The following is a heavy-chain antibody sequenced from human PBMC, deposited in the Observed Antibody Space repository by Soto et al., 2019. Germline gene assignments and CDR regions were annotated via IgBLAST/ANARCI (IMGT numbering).Heavy chain of an antibody. D-gene: IGHD2-21*02. J-gene: IGHJ3*02. CDR1: GXSVXXXXX. CDR2: IYHSGSA. CDR3: ARVPGVVVSADDAFDI. V-gene: IGHV4-4*02. Sequence: QVXLQXXXPGLVKPSGTLSLTXXVSGXSVXXXXXXXXVRQSPGKGLEWMGEIYHSGSAHYTPSLKSRATISLDKSKNQFSLRLTXVTAADTAVYYCARVPGVVVSADDAFDIWGPGTRVIVSS.